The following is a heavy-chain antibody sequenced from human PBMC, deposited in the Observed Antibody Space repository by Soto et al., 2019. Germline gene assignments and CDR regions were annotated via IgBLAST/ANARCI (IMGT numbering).Heavy chain of an antibody. CDR2: IIPIFGTA. V-gene: IGHV1-69*01. CDR1: GGTFSSYA. CDR3: AREGKPAAGVYYYYGMDV. J-gene: IGHJ6*02. D-gene: IGHD6-13*01. Sequence: QVQLVQSGAEVQKPGSSVKVSCKASGGTFSSYAISWVRQAPGQGLEWMGGIIPIFGTANYAQKFQGRVTISADESTSTAYMELSSLRSEDTAVYYCAREGKPAAGVYYYYGMDVWGQGTTVTVSS.